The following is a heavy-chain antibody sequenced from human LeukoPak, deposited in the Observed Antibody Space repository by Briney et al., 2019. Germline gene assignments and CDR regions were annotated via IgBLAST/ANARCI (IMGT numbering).Heavy chain of an antibody. CDR1: GFTFDDYG. V-gene: IGHV3-20*04. D-gene: IGHD3-22*01. J-gene: IGHJ4*02. CDR3: ARADSYYYDSSGYDY. CDR2: INWNGGST. Sequence: PGGSLRLSCAASGFTFDDYGMSWVRQAPGKGLEWVSGINWNGGSTGYADSVKGRFTISTDNAKNSLCLQMNSLRAEDTAFYYCARADSYYYDSSGYDYWGQGTLVTVSS.